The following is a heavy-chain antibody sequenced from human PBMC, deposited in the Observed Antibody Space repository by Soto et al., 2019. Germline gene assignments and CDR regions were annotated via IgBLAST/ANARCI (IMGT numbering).Heavy chain of an antibody. J-gene: IGHJ6*02. CDR1: GGTFSSYA. D-gene: IGHD6-13*01. V-gene: IGHV1-69*12. Sequence: QVQLVQSGAEVKKPGSSVKVSCKASGGTFSSYAISWVRQAPGQGLEWMGGIIPIFGTANYAQKFQGRVTITADXXTXTXXMELSSLRSEDTAVYYCARDPGIAAADYYYYGMDVWGQGTTVTVSS. CDR2: IIPIFGTA. CDR3: ARDPGIAAADYYYYGMDV.